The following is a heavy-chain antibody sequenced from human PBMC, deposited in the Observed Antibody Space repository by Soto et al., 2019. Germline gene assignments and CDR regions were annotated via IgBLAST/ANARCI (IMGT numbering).Heavy chain of an antibody. Sequence: QVQLVESGGGVVQPGRSLRLSCAASGFTFSSYGMHWVRQAPGKGLEWVAVISYDGSNKYYEDAVKGRFTISRDNSKNTLYMQMNSLRAEDTAVYYCAKRGEAARRAPVGYFDYWGQGTLVTVSS. D-gene: IGHD6-6*01. CDR3: AKRGEAARRAPVGYFDY. CDR2: ISYDGSNK. V-gene: IGHV3-30*18. CDR1: GFTFSSYG. J-gene: IGHJ4*02.